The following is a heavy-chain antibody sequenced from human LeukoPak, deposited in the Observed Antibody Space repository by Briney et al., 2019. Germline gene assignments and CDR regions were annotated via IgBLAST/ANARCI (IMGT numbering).Heavy chain of an antibody. J-gene: IGHJ6*03. CDR2: ISAYNGNT. CDR1: GYTFTSYG. Sequence: ASMKVSCKASGYTFTSYGISWVRQAPGQGLEWMGWISAYNGNTNYAQKLQGRVTMTTDTSTSTAYMELRSLRSDDTAVYYCARDAELKDYYYYYMDVWGKGTTVTVSS. D-gene: IGHD1-7*01. CDR3: ARDAELKDYYYYYMDV. V-gene: IGHV1-18*01.